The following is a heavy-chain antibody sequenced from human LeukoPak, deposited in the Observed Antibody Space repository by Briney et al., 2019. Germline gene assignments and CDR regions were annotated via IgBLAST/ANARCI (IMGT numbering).Heavy chain of an antibody. D-gene: IGHD3-3*01. Sequence: SVKVSCKASGGTFSSYAISWVRQAPGQGLEWMGGIIPIFGTANYAQKFQGRVTITADESTSTAYMELSSLRSEDTAVYYCARFFWSGYYAEFDYWGQGTLVTVSS. CDR2: IIPIFGTA. CDR3: ARFFWSGYYAEFDY. CDR1: GGTFSSYA. J-gene: IGHJ4*02. V-gene: IGHV1-69*13.